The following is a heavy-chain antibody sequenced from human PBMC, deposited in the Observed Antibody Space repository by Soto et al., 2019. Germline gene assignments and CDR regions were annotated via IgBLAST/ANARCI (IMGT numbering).Heavy chain of an antibody. V-gene: IGHV4-39*01. J-gene: IGHJ3*02. Sequence: QLQLQESGPGLVKPSETLSLTCTVSGGSIGSSSYYWGWIRQPPGQGLEWIGSIYYSGNAYYNPSLKSRVTISVETSKNQFSLRLSSVTAGDTAVYYCARPILEWVFSSFDIWGQGTMVTVSS. CDR2: IYYSGNA. D-gene: IGHD3-3*01. CDR3: ARPILEWVFSSFDI. CDR1: GGSIGSSSYY.